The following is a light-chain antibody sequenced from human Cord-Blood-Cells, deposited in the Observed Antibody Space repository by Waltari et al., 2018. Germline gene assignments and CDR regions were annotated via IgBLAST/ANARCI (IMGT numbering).Light chain of an antibody. J-gene: IGKJ4*01. CDR1: QSISSW. CDR2: KAS. CDR3: QQYNSYSPLT. Sequence: DIQMTQSPSTLSAPVGDSVTITCRASQSISSWLAWYQQKPGKAPKLLIYKASSLESGVPSRFSGSGSGTEFTLTISSLQPDDFATYYCQQYNSYSPLTFGGGTKVEIK. V-gene: IGKV1-5*03.